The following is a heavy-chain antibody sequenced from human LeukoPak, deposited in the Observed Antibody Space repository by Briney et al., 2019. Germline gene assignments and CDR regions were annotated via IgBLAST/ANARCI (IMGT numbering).Heavy chain of an antibody. CDR1: GFTFDDYG. Sequence: GGSLRLSCTASGFTFDDYGMSWVRQVPGKGLEWVSGISWNGLSSSYADSVRGRFTISRDNGKDSVFLQMNSLRVDDSVFYYCTRXPXGGEPVSWGXGILVTVSS. CDR3: TRXPXGGEPVS. J-gene: IGHJ5*02. D-gene: IGHD2-15*01. CDR2: ISWNGLSS. V-gene: IGHV3-20*04.